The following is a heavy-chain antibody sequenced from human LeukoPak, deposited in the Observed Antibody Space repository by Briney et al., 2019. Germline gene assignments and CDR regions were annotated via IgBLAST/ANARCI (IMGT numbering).Heavy chain of an antibody. CDR1: DGSISGYY. CDR3: AREGGPYRPLDY. J-gene: IGHJ4*02. V-gene: IGHV4-59*12. Sequence: PSETLSLTCTVSDGSISGYYWSWIWQPPGEGLEWIGEVHLSGRTHYNPSLESRVTMSVDMSENHISLRLTSVTAADTAVYYCAREGGPYRPLDYSGQGTLVTVSS. CDR2: VHLSGRT.